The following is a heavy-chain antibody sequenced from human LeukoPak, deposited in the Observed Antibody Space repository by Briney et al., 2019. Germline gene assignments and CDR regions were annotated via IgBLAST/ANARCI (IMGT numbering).Heavy chain of an antibody. CDR2: IYHSGST. J-gene: IGHJ4*02. Sequence: SETLSLTCTVSGGSLSSGGYSWGWLRQPPGKGLEWIGYIYHSGSTYYNPSLKSRVTISVDRSKNQFSLKLSSVTAADTAVYYCAREAPGYAYDYWGQGTLVTVSS. CDR1: GGSLSSGGYS. D-gene: IGHD2-15*01. CDR3: AREAPGYAYDY. V-gene: IGHV4-30-2*01.